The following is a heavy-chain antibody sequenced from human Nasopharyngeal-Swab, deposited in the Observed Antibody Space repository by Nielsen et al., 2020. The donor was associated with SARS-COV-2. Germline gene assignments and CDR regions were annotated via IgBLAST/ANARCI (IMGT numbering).Heavy chain of an antibody. J-gene: IGHJ4*02. Sequence: QTLSLTCAISGDSVSNKSASWNSIRQSPSRGLEWLGRTYYRSTWYNDYAVSVKRRMTIIPDTSKNHFSLQVNAVTPEDTAVYYCARAGQGTKFDYWGQGTLVTVSS. V-gene: IGHV6-1*01. CDR2: TYYRSTWYN. CDR3: ARAGQGTKFDY. D-gene: IGHD1-1*01. CDR1: GDSVSNKSAS.